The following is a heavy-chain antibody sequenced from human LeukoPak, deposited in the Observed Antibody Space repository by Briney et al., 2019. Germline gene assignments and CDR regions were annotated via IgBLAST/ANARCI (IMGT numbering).Heavy chain of an antibody. J-gene: IGHJ4*02. D-gene: IGHD3/OR15-3a*01. CDR1: GFTFRNYW. CDR3: TRDFWTDY. CDR2: IKLDGTQK. V-gene: IGHV3-7*01. Sequence: GGSLRLSCAASGFTFRNYWMSWIRQSPGRGLEWVANIKLDGTQKDYIQSVRGRFTISRDNARNFLYLQLSSLRAEDTAVYYCTRDFWTDYWGQGTLVTVSS.